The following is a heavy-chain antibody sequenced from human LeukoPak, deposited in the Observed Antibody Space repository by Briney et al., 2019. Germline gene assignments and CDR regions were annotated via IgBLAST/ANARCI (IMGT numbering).Heavy chain of an antibody. CDR1: GFTFGSYW. CDR2: IKQDGSEK. J-gene: IGHJ4*02. CDR3: ARDTRDISHYYDSSPPYPDY. Sequence: GGSLRLSCAASGFTFGSYWMSWVRQAPGKGLEWVANIKQDGSEKYYVDSVKGRFTISRDNAENSLSLQMNSLRAEDTAVYYCARDTRDISHYYDSSPPYPDYWGQGTLVTVSS. V-gene: IGHV3-7*03. D-gene: IGHD3-22*01.